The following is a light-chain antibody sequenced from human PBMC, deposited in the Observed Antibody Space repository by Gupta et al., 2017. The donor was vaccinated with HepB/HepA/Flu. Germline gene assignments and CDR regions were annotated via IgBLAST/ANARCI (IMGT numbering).Light chain of an antibody. Sequence: SSELTQDPAVSVALGQTVRITCQGDSLRSYYASWYQQKPGQAPVLVLYGKNNRPSGIPDRFSGSSSGNTASLTITGAQAGDEADYYCNSRDSRSNPVFGGGTKLTGL. CDR3: NSRDSRSNPV. CDR2: GKN. J-gene: IGLJ2*01. V-gene: IGLV3-19*01. CDR1: SLRSYY.